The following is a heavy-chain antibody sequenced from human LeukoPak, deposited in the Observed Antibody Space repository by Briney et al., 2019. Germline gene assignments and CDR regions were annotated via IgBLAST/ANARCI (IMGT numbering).Heavy chain of an antibody. CDR3: ANLIGPREYQLLTRPYGVDAFDI. CDR1: GFTVSSNY. J-gene: IGHJ3*02. V-gene: IGHV3-66*03. D-gene: IGHD2-2*01. Sequence: QPGGSLRLSCAASGFTVSSNYMSWVRQAPGKGLEWVSVIYSSGSTYYADSVKGRFTISRDNSKNTLYLQMNSLRAEDTAVYYCANLIGPREYQLLTRPYGVDAFDIWGQGTMVTVSS. CDR2: IYSSGST.